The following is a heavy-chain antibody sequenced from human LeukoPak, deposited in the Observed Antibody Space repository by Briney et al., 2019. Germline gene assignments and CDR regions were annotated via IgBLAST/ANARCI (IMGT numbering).Heavy chain of an antibody. J-gene: IGHJ4*02. Sequence: GGSLRLSCAASGFTFSNYWMSWVRQAPGKGLEWVANIKQDGSERYYVDSVKGRFTISRDNAKNSLYLQMNSLRAEDTALYYCAREDQPRGTFDYWGQGILVTVSS. V-gene: IGHV3-7*05. CDR1: GFTFSNYW. CDR3: AREDQPRGTFDY. CDR2: IKQDGSER. D-gene: IGHD2-15*01.